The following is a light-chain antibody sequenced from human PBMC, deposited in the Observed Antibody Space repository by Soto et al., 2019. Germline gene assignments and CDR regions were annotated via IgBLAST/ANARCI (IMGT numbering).Light chain of an antibody. CDR3: SSYTSSSLV. Sequence: SVLTQPASVSGSPGQSITISCTGTSSDVGGYNYVSWYQQHPGKAPKLMIYDVSNRPSGVSNRFSGSKSGNTASLTISVLQAEDEADYYCSSYTSSSLVFGTGTKVTVL. V-gene: IGLV2-14*01. J-gene: IGLJ1*01. CDR1: SSDVGGYNY. CDR2: DVS.